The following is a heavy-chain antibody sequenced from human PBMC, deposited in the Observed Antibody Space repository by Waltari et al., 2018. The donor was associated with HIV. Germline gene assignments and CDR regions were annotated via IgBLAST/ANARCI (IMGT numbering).Heavy chain of an antibody. Sequence: QVQLVQSGAEVKKPGSWVKVSCKASGGNFIGYAITGVGPAPGQGLEWTGGIIPIFGTANYAQKFQGRVTITADESTSTAYMELSSLRSEDTAVYYCARAYYYDSSGFGAFDIWGQGQWSPSLQ. J-gene: IGHJ3*02. D-gene: IGHD3-22*01. CDR1: GGNFIGYA. V-gene: IGHV1-69*01. CDR2: IIPIFGTA. CDR3: ARAYYYDSSGFGAFDI.